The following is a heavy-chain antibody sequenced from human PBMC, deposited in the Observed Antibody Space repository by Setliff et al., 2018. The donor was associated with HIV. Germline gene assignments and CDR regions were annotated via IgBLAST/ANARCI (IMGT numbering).Heavy chain of an antibody. CDR3: ARGKIVVVPAAMRPFDY. CDR2: ISSSGNFI. CDR1: GFIFSGYT. J-gene: IGHJ4*02. Sequence: GGSLRLSCAASGFIFSGYTMVWVRQAPGKGLEWVSSISSSGNFIYYEDSVKGRFTVSRDNAKNSVYLQMDSLRGEDTAVYYCARGKIVVVPAAMRPFDYWGQGTLVTVSS. V-gene: IGHV3-21*01. D-gene: IGHD2-2*01.